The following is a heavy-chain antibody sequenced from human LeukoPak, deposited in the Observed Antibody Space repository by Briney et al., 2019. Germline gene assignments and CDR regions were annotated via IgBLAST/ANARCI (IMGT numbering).Heavy chain of an antibody. CDR1: GGSISSYY. Sequence: SETLSLTCTVSGGSISSYYWSWIRQPPGKGLEWIGYIYYSGSTNYNPSLKSRVTISVDTSKNQFSLKLSSVTAADTAVYYCARHAYYGSGSRTDDAFDIWGQGTMVTVSS. D-gene: IGHD3-10*01. J-gene: IGHJ3*02. CDR3: ARHAYYGSGSRTDDAFDI. CDR2: IYYSGST. V-gene: IGHV4-59*08.